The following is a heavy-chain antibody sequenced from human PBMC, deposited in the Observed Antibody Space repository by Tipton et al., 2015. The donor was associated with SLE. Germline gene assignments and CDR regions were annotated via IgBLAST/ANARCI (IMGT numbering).Heavy chain of an antibody. D-gene: IGHD5-24*01. CDR3: ARVGFTEMAATPQGHFDL. Sequence: LRLSCTVSGGSISSYYWSWIRQPPGKGLEWIGYIYYSGSTNYNPSLKSRVTISVDTSKNQFSLKLSSVAAADTAVYYCARVGFTEMAATPQGHFDLWGRGTLVTVSS. J-gene: IGHJ2*01. CDR2: IYYSGST. V-gene: IGHV4-59*01. CDR1: GGSISSYY.